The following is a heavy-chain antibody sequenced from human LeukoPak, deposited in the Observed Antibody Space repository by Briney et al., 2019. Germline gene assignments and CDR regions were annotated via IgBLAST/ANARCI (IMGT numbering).Heavy chain of an antibody. CDR2: LFYTGST. V-gene: IGHV4-59*08. J-gene: IGHJ5*02. CDR1: GGSIATYY. D-gene: IGHD1-26*01. CDR3: AAYTGSYSGWFDP. Sequence: SETLSLTCAVSGGSIATYYWSWIRQPPGKGLEWIGYLFYTGSTTYNPSLKSRVTISLDTSKSQFSLKLSSVTAADTAVYYCAAYTGSYSGWFDPWSQGTLVTVSS.